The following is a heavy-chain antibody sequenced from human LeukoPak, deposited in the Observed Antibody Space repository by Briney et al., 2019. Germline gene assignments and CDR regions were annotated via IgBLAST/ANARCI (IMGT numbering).Heavy chain of an antibody. CDR2: IYYTGT. D-gene: IGHD2-2*01. V-gene: IGHV4-59*02. CDR3: ATGVLIVVVPAALEYNWFDP. Sequence: SETLSLTCTVSGGSVTDYYWSWIRQSPGKGLEWIGYIYYTGTSYNPSLKSRVTISADTSKNQFSLKLISVTAADTAVYYCATGVLIVVVPAALEYNWFDPWGQGTLVTVSS. CDR1: GGSVTDYY. J-gene: IGHJ5*02.